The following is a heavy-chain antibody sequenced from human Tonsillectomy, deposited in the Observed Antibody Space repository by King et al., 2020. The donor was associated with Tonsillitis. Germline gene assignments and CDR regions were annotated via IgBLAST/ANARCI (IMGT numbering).Heavy chain of an antibody. V-gene: IGHV3-21*01. CDR3: GRDGGDYYDTSAYYSNFDY. Sequence: VQLVESGGVVVKPGGSVRLSCVGSGFTFSTVGMNWVRQAPGKGLEVVSSISHSTVYIYYAASLTGRFTISRDNARNSLFLQINSLRDDDTAVYYCGRDGGDYYDTSAYYSNFDYWGQGTPVTVSS. CDR1: GFTFSTVG. D-gene: IGHD3-22*01. CDR2: ISHSTVYI. J-gene: IGHJ4*02.